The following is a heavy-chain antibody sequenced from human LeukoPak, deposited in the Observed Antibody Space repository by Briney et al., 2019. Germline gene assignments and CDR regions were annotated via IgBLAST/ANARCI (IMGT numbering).Heavy chain of an antibody. J-gene: IGHJ4*02. CDR3: ARDHRELWLLETYYFDY. CDR1: GFTFSSYA. D-gene: IGHD5-18*01. Sequence: GGSLRLSCAASGFTFSSYAMHWVRQAPGKGLEWVAVISYDGSNKYYADSVKGRFTISRDNSKNTLYLQMNSLRAEDTAVYYCARDHRELWLLETYYFDYWGQGTLVTVSS. V-gene: IGHV3-30-3*01. CDR2: ISYDGSNK.